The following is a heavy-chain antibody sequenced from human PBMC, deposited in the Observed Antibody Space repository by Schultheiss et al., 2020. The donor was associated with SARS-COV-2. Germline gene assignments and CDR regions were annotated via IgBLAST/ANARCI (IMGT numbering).Heavy chain of an antibody. D-gene: IGHD6-13*01. V-gene: IGHV3-64*01. CDR2: ISSNGGST. CDR1: GGSISSYY. Sequence: GGSLRLSCTVSGGSISSYYWSWIRQPPGKGLEYVSAISSNGGSTYYANSVKGRFTISRDNSKNTLYLQMGSLRAEDMAVYYCARDPTDSSSWSFDYWGQGTLVTVSS. CDR3: ARDPTDSSSWSFDY. J-gene: IGHJ4*02.